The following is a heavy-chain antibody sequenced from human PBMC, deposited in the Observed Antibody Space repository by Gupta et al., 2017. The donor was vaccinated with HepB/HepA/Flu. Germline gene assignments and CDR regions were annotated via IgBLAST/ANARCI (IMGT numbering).Heavy chain of an antibody. CDR3: AKDLHFWSGMDV. V-gene: IGHV3-23*01. D-gene: IGHD3-3*02. J-gene: IGHJ6*03. CDR2: SGTDMKQ. Sequence: EVQLLESGGGLVQPGGSLRLSCVVSGFTIGGNAISWFRQAPGKGLEWVSGSGTDMKQHHADSVRGRFTISRDNSENRVYLQMNSLRAEDTAGYYGAKDLHFWSGMDVWGKGTTVAVSS. CDR1: GFTIGGNA.